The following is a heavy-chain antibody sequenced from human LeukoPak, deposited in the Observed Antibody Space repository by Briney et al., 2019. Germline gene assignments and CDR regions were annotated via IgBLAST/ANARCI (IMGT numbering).Heavy chain of an antibody. J-gene: IGHJ4*02. Sequence: GGSLRLSCAASGFTFSDYYMSWIRQAPGTGVEWVSYISSSGSTIYYADSVKGRFTISRDNAKHSLFLQMNSLRAEDTAVYYCARDRGSYYEFDYWGQGTLVTVSS. CDR2: ISSSGSTI. V-gene: IGHV3-11*01. D-gene: IGHD1-26*01. CDR3: ARDRGSYYEFDY. CDR1: GFTFSDYY.